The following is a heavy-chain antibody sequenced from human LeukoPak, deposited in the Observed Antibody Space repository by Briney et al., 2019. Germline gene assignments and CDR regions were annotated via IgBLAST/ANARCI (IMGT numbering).Heavy chain of an antibody. CDR1: GGSINSYY. CDR2: IYTSGST. Sequence: SETLSLTCTVSGGSINSYYWSWIRQPAGKGLEWIGRIYTSGSTNYNPSLKSRVTMSVDTSKNQFSLKLNSVTAADTAVYYCASRSGSFSDALDIWGQGTLVTVSS. CDR3: ASRSGSFSDALDI. J-gene: IGHJ3*02. D-gene: IGHD3-10*01. V-gene: IGHV4-4*07.